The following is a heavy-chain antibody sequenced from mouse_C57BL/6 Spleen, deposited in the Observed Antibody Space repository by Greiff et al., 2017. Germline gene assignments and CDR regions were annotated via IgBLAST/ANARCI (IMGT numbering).Heavy chain of an antibody. CDR3: AKQNDGYPWYFDV. D-gene: IGHD2-3*01. CDR2: RWGDGST. J-gene: IGHJ1*03. V-gene: IGHV2-3*01. CDR1: GFSLTSYG. Sequence: VKLVESGPGLVAPSPSLSITCTVSGFSLTSYGVSWVSQPPGKGLEWLGVRWGDGSTKYHSALISRLSISKDNSKSQVFLKLNSLQTDDTATYYCAKQNDGYPWYFDVWGTGTTVTVSS.